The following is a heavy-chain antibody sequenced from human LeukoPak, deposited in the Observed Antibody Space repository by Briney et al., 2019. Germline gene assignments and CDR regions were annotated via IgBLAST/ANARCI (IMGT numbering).Heavy chain of an antibody. CDR3: ARHRGGSSWSNWFDP. D-gene: IGHD6-13*01. CDR1: GGSISSYY. J-gene: IGHJ5*02. V-gene: IGHV4-59*08. CDR2: INYSGTT. Sequence: SETLSLTCTVSGGSISSYYWSWIRQPPGKDLEWIAYINYSGTTNYNPSLKSRVTISIDTSKNQFSLKLTSVTAADTAVYYCARHRGGSSWSNWFDPWGQGTLVTVSS.